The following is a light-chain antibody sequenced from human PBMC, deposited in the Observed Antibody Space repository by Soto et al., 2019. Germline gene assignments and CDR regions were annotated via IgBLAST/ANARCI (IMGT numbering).Light chain of an antibody. CDR2: GAS. CDR3: QQFAKSST. V-gene: IGKV3-15*01. J-gene: IGKJ1*01. CDR1: QSVRTN. Sequence: TDRTQSPATLSVSPGERATLSCRASQSVRTNLAWYQQRPGQPPRLLIYGASTRATGIPARFSGGGSGTEFTLTINGLQPDDFATYYCQQFAKSSTFGQGTKV.